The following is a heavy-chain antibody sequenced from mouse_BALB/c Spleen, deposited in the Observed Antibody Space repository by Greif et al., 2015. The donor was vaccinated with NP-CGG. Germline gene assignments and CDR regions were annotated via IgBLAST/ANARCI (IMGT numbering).Heavy chain of an antibody. Sequence: VMLVESGPGLVAPSQSLSITCTVSGFSLYRYSVHWVRQPPGKGLEWLGMIWGGGSTDYNSALKSRLSISKDNSKSXVFLKMYSLQTDDTAMYYCARNWDGGWFAYWGQGTLVTVSA. D-gene: IGHD2-3*01. J-gene: IGHJ3*01. V-gene: IGHV2-6-4*01. CDR1: GFSLYRYS. CDR2: IWGGGST. CDR3: ARNWDGGWFAY.